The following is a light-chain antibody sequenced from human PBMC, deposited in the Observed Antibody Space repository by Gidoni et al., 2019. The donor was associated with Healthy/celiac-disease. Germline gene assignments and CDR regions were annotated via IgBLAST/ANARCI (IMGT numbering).Light chain of an antibody. Sequence: DIQMNQSPSSLSASVGDSVTITCRASQSISSYLNWYQQKPGKAPKLLIYAASSLQSGVPSRFSGSGSGTDCTLTISSLQPEDFATYYCQQSYSTPWWTFGQXTKVEIK. V-gene: IGKV1-39*01. J-gene: IGKJ1*01. CDR3: QQSYSTPWWT. CDR1: QSISSY. CDR2: AAS.